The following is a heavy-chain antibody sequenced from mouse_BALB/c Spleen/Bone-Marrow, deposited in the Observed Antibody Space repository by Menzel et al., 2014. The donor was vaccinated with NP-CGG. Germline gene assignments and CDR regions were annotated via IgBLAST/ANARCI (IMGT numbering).Heavy chain of an antibody. D-gene: IGHD1-1*01. CDR2: ISTYSGNT. CDR3: ARSYYGNYYAMDY. CDR1: GYTFTDYA. V-gene: IGHV1-67*01. J-gene: IGHJ4*01. Sequence: QVQLQQSGPELVRPGVSVKISYKGSGYTFTDYAMHWVKQSHAKSLEWIGVISTYSGNTNYNQKFKGKATMTVDKSSSTAYMELARLTSEDSAIYYCARSYYGNYYAMDYWGQGTSVTVSS.